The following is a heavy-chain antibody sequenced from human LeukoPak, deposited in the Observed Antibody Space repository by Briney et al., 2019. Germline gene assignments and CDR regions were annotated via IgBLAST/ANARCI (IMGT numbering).Heavy chain of an antibody. V-gene: IGHV3-23*01. Sequence: GGSLRLSCAASGFTFSSYAMSWVCQAPGKGLEWVSAISGSGGSTYYADSVKGRFTISRDNSKNTLYLQMNSLRAEDTAVYYCAKGPSLRFYGMDVWGQGTTVTVSS. D-gene: IGHD3-3*01. CDR1: GFTFSSYA. CDR2: ISGSGGST. CDR3: AKGPSLRFYGMDV. J-gene: IGHJ6*02.